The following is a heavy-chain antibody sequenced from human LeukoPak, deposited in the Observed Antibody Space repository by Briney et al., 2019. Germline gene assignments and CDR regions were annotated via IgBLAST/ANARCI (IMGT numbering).Heavy chain of an antibody. V-gene: IGHV3-7*03. CDR3: VRDHPAAGLILDY. CDR1: GFTFSSHW. Sequence: GGSLRLPCAASGFTFSSHWMSWVRQTPGKGLEWVANINQDGSEKYYVDSVKGRFTISRDNAKNSLYLQVNSLRAEDTAVYYCVRDHPAAGLILDYWGQGTLVTVSS. D-gene: IGHD6-13*01. CDR2: INQDGSEK. J-gene: IGHJ4*02.